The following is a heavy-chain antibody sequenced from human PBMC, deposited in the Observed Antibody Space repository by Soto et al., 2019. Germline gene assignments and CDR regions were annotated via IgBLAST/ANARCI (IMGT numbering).Heavy chain of an antibody. J-gene: IGHJ6*02. D-gene: IGHD2-8*01. CDR1: GYTFTSYG. CDR3: AKNGQPPYYYYGMDV. V-gene: IGHV1-18*01. CDR2: ISAYNGNT. Sequence: ASVKVSCKASGYTFTSYGISWVRQAPGQGPEWMGWISAYNGNTNYAQKLQGRVTMTTDTSTSTAYMELRSLTSDDRAVYYCAKNGQPPYYYYGMDVWGQGTTVTVSS.